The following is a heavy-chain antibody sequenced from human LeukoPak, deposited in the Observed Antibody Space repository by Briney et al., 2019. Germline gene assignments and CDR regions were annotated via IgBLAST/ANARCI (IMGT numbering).Heavy chain of an antibody. CDR2: ISNSGTAI. V-gene: IGHV3-48*03. Sequence: GGSLRLSCAASGFTFSSYEMNWVRQAPGKGLEWVSYISNSGTAIYYADSVKGRFTISRDNAKSSLYLQMNSLRAEDTAVYYCSRAGYSMDTEYFQHWGQGTLVTVSS. D-gene: IGHD5-18*01. CDR1: GFTFSSYE. CDR3: SRAGYSMDTEYFQH. J-gene: IGHJ1*01.